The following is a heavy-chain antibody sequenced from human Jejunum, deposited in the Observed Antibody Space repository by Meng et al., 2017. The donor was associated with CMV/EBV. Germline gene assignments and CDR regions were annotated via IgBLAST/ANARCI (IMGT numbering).Heavy chain of an antibody. Sequence: DVQLVESGGGSVHPGGSLRRSGVVSGFTFSSHWMHWVRQRPGKGMVSIARIKNDGTYTTYAESVRGRFTISRDNAANTVYLQMNGLRVEDSAVYYCARVGYSGNWDPLDYWGQGTLVTVSS. CDR1: GFTFSSHW. D-gene: IGHD5-18*01. CDR2: IKNDGTYT. J-gene: IGHJ4*02. CDR3: ARVGYSGNWDPLDY. V-gene: IGHV3-74*03.